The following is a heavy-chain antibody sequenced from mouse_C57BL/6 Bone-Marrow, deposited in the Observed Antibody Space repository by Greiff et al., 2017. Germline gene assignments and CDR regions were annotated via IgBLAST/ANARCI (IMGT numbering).Heavy chain of an antibody. CDR2: INPNNGGT. CDR1: GYTFTDYN. CDR3: ARDADDSNCGDY. V-gene: IGHV1-22*01. J-gene: IGHJ4*01. Sequence: VQLKESGPELVKPGASVKMSCKASGYTFTDYNMHWVKQSHGKSLEWIGYINPNNGGTSYNQKFQGKATLTVNKSSSTAYMKLRSLTSEDSAVYYCARDADDSNCGDYWGRGTAVTVSA. D-gene: IGHD2-5*01.